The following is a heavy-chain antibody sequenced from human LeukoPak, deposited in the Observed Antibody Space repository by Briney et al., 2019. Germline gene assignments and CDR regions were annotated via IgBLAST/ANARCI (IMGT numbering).Heavy chain of an antibody. Sequence: GASVKVSCKTSGYRFSDYYMHWVRQAPGQGLEWMGWVNSNTGGTHYAQKFEGRVTMTRDTSISTAYMELSRLKFDDTAVYYCARAGPGSGWYFDYWGQGTLVTVSS. CDR3: ARAGPGSGWYFDY. CDR1: GYRFSDYY. CDR2: VNSNTGGT. J-gene: IGHJ4*02. V-gene: IGHV1-2*02. D-gene: IGHD6-19*01.